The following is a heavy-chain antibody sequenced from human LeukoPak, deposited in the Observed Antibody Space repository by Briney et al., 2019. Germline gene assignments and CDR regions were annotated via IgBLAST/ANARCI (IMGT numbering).Heavy chain of an antibody. Sequence: LETLSLTCTVSGDSISSYSYYWAWIRQPPGKGLGWLGSSLFRGATYYNPSLKPRIIMSVDTSQNHFSLKLTSVTAADTAVYFCARESGDTRTVNSFDFWGRGTLITVSS. CDR3: ARESGDTRTVNSFDF. V-gene: IGHV4-39*07. J-gene: IGHJ4*01. CDR1: GDSISSYSYY. CDR2: SLFRGAT. D-gene: IGHD2-21*01.